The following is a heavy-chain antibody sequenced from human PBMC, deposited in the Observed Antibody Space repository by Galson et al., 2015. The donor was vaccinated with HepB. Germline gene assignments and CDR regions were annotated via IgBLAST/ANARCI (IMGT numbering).Heavy chain of an antibody. V-gene: IGHV3-30*14. CDR3: ARDYYYDEPGHASRVPCLAY. CDR2: LSHDGNKA. Sequence: SLRLSCAASDFTFSIYAMHWVRQPPGKGLEWVAVLSHDGNKAYYADSVKGRFTISRDNSNNTLHLQMNSLRPDDTAVYYCARDYYYDEPGHASRVPCLAYWGHGTLVTVSS. CDR1: DFTFSIYA. J-gene: IGHJ4*01. D-gene: IGHD3-22*01.